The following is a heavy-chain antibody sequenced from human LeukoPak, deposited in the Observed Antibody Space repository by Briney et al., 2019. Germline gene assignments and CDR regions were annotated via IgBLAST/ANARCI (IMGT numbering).Heavy chain of an antibody. CDR1: GFTFSSYA. V-gene: IGHV3-23*01. CDR3: ARGRGSGPDDAFDI. Sequence: PGGSLRLSCAASGFTFSSYAMSWVRQAPGKGLEWVSAISGSGGGTFYADSVKGRFTISRDNSKNTLYLQMNSLRAEDTAVYYCARGRGSGPDDAFDIWGQGTMVTVSS. CDR2: ISGSGGGT. D-gene: IGHD1-14*01. J-gene: IGHJ3*02.